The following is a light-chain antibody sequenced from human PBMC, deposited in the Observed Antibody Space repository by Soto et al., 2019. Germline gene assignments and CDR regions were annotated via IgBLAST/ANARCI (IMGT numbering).Light chain of an antibody. Sequence: DIQMTQSPSTLSGSVGDRVTITCRASQSIHIYLAWDQQKPGKAPKLLIYRASNLEDGVPSRFSGSGSGTDFTLTISSLQPDDMATYYCQQYHSYLSTFGQGTKVEIK. J-gene: IGKJ2*01. CDR1: QSIHIY. CDR3: QQYHSYLST. CDR2: RAS. V-gene: IGKV1-5*03.